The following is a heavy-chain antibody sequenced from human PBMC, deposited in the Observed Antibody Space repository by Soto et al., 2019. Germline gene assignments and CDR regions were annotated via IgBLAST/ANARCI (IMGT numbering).Heavy chain of an antibody. CDR2: IIPIFGTA. V-gene: IGHV1-69*12. D-gene: IGHD3-10*01. CDR3: ARDPYGSGSYHTLTY. J-gene: IGHJ4*02. CDR1: GGTFSSYA. Sequence: QVQLVQSGAGVKKPGSSVKVSCKASGGTFSSYAISWVRQAPGQGLEWMGGIIPIFGTANYAQKFQGRGTITADESTSTAYMEPSSLSAEDTAVYYCARDPYGSGSYHTLTYWGQGTLVTVSS.